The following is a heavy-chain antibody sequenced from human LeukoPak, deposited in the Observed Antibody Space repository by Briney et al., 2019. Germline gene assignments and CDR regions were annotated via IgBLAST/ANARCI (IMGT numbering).Heavy chain of an antibody. D-gene: IGHD2-21*02. J-gene: IGHJ4*01. Sequence: PGGSLRLSCAASGFTSSSYTMNWVRQAPGKGLEWVSSIAGSSGYISYADSVKGRFSISRDNAKKSLYLQMTSLTAEDTAVYYCARDRGAYCGGDCYLGFDYWGRGTLVTVSS. CDR2: IAGSSGYI. CDR3: ARDRGAYCGGDCYLGFDY. CDR1: GFTSSSYT. V-gene: IGHV3-21*01.